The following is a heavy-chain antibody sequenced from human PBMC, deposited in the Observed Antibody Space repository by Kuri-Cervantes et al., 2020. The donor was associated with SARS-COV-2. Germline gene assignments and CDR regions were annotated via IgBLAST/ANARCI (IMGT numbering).Heavy chain of an antibody. CDR3: ARAFGGSYFNWFDP. CDR1: GFGFSNHA. V-gene: IGHV3-30*04. D-gene: IGHD1-26*01. J-gene: IGHJ5*02. CDR2: ISNNGNNK. Sequence: GGSLRLSCAASGFGFSNHAIHWVRQAPGKGLAWVAVISNNGNNKYYADSVKGRFTISRDNSKNTLYLQMNSLRAEDTAVYYCARAFGGSYFNWFDPWGQGTLVTVSS.